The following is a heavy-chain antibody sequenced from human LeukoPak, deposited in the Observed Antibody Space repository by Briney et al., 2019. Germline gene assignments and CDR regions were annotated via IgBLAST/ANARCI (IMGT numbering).Heavy chain of an antibody. Sequence: GGSLRLSCAASGFTFSDYYMSWIRQAPGKGLEWVSYISSSSSYTNYADSVKGRFTISRDNAKNSLYLQMNSLRAEDTAVYYSARSYYYDSSGYQNWGQGTLVTVSS. J-gene: IGHJ4*02. CDR2: ISSSSSYT. CDR3: ARSYYYDSSGYQN. D-gene: IGHD3-22*01. CDR1: GFTFSDYY. V-gene: IGHV3-11*06.